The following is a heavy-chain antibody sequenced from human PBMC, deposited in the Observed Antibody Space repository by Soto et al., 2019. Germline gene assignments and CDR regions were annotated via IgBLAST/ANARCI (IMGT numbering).Heavy chain of an antibody. J-gene: IGHJ5*02. CDR3: AKSITPNWFDP. Sequence: SEILSLTCTVSGGSISSGDYYWSWIRQPPGKGLEWIGYIYYSGSTYYNPSLKSRVTISVDTSKNQFSLKLSSVTAADTAVYYCAKSITPNWFDPWGQGTLVTVSS. D-gene: IGHD3-10*01. CDR1: GGSISSGDYY. V-gene: IGHV4-30-4*01. CDR2: IYYSGST.